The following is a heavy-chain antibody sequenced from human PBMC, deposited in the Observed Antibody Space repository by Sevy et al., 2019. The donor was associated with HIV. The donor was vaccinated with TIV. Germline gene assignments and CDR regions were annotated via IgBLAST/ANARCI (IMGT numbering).Heavy chain of an antibody. CDR1: GFTFSSYE. CDR2: ISSSGSTI. Sequence: GGSLRLSCAASGFTFSSYEMNWVRQAPGKGLEWVSYISSSGSTIYYADSVKGRFTISRDNAKNSLYLQMNSLRAEDTAVDYCARDLGPTYCGGDCYQYWGQGTLVTVSS. J-gene: IGHJ4*02. V-gene: IGHV3-48*03. CDR3: ARDLGPTYCGGDCYQY. D-gene: IGHD2-21*02.